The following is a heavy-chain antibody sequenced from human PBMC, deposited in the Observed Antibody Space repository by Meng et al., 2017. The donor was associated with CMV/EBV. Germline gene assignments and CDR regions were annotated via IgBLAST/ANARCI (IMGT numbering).Heavy chain of an antibody. CDR3: ARGVPDFWSGYYLYFDY. Sequence: YGGSFSCYYWSWIRQPPGKGLEWIGEINHSGSTNYNTSLKSRVTISVDTSKNQFSLKLSSVTAADTAVYYCARGVPDFWSGYYLYFDYWGQGTLVTVSS. V-gene: IGHV4-34*01. J-gene: IGHJ4*02. CDR2: INHSGST. D-gene: IGHD3-3*01. CDR1: GGSFSCYY.